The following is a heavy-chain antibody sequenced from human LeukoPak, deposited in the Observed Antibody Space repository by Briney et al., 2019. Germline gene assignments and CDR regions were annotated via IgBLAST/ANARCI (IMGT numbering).Heavy chain of an antibody. J-gene: IGHJ4*02. CDR3: ASWGLSISSGPQ. D-gene: IGHD6-6*01. V-gene: IGHV3-74*01. Sequence: GALRLSCAASGFTFSSYWMHWVRQTPGKGLVWVSRINGDGSSTNYADSVKGRFTISRDNAKNTLYLQMSSLRAEDMAMYYCASWGLSISSGPQWGQGTRVTVSS. CDR2: INGDGSST. CDR1: GFTFSSYW.